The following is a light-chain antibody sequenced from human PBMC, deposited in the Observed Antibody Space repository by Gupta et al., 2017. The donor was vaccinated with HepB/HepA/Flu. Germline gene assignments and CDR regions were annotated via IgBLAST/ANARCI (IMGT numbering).Light chain of an antibody. J-gene: IGKJ4*02. Sequence: EIVLTQSPGTLSLSPRERATLSCRASQSVSNSFLAWYQQKAGQAPRLLIYGASTRAAGIPTRFSGSGSGTDFTLTISRLEPEDFAVYYCQQYGSSPLRFGGGATVEIK. CDR2: GAS. V-gene: IGKV3-20*01. CDR1: QSVSNSF. CDR3: QQYGSSPLR.